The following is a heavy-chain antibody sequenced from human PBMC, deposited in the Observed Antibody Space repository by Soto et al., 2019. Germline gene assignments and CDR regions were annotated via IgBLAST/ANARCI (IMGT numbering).Heavy chain of an antibody. CDR1: GGSISSSSYY. CDR3: AHIVVVPAAKGVGGAFDI. D-gene: IGHD2-2*01. V-gene: IGHV4-39*01. Sequence: QLQLQESGPGLVKPSETLSLTCTVSGGSISSSSYYWGWIRQPPGKGLEWIGSIYYSGSTYYNPSLKCRVTISVDTSKNQFSLKLSSVTAADTAVYYCAHIVVVPAAKGVGGAFDIWGQGTMVTVSS. CDR2: IYYSGST. J-gene: IGHJ3*02.